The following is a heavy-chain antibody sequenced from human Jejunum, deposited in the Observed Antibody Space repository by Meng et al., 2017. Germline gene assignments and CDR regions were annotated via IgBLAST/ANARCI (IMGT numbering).Heavy chain of an antibody. J-gene: IGHJ4*02. CDR3: VRGEFAMLARFDF. Sequence: QVQLQESGPGLVKPSGTLSPSCDVSGGYINKVNWWSWVRQSPERGLEWIGEINNGGNTNYNPSLNRRVTMSVDESTNQMSLNLTSVTAADTAVYYCVRGEFAMLARFDFWGQGILVTVSS. CDR1: GGYINKVNW. V-gene: IGHV4-4*02. CDR2: INNGGNT. D-gene: IGHD2-2*01.